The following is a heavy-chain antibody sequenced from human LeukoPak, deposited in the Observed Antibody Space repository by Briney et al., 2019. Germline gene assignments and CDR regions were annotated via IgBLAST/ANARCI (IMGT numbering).Heavy chain of an antibody. J-gene: IGHJ4*02. CDR3: ARHWSRDYYDSSGYWSPLDY. Sequence: PSETLSLTCTVSGASISSGDYLWSWIRQPPGMGLEWIGNIYYSGSTNYNASLKSRVTISVDTSKNQFSLKLSSVTAADTAVYYCARHWSRDYYDSSGYWSPLDYWGQGTLVTVSS. CDR1: GASISSGDYL. V-gene: IGHV4-61*08. D-gene: IGHD3-22*01. CDR2: IYYSGST.